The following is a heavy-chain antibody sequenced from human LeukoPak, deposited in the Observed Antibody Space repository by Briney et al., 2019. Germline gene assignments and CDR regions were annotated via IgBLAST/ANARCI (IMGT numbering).Heavy chain of an antibody. V-gene: IGHV1-2*02. CDR2: INPNSGDT. J-gene: IGHJ4*02. D-gene: IGHD3-16*01. Sequence: ASVKVSCKASGYTFIGYYMHWVRQAPGQGLEWMGWINPNSGDTNFAQKFQGRVTMTRDTSISTAYMELSRLRSDDTAVFYCARDVWGVGAPRLDYWGQGTLVTVSS. CDR1: GYTFIGYY. CDR3: ARDVWGVGAPRLDY.